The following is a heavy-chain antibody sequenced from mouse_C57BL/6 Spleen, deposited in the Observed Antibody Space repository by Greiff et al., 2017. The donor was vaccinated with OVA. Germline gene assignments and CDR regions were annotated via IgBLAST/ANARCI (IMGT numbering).Heavy chain of an antibody. V-gene: IGHV14-3*01. CDR1: GFNIKNTY. Sequence: EVKLVESVAELVRPGASVKLSCTASGFNIKNTYMHWVKQRPEQGLEWIGRIDPANGNTKYAPKFQGKATITADTSSNTAYLQLSSLTSEDTAIYYCASFDGTTGGFAYWGQGTLVTVSA. J-gene: IGHJ3*01. CDR3: ASFDGTTGGFAY. CDR2: IDPANGNT. D-gene: IGHD2-3*01.